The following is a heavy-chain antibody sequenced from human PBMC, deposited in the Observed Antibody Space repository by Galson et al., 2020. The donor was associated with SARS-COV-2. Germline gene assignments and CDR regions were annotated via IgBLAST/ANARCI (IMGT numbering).Heavy chain of an antibody. CDR1: GGSISSYY. V-gene: IGHV4-59*08. J-gene: IGHJ4*02. CDR3: ARQRRGGYMNY. Sequence: SETLSLTCTVSGGSISSYYWSWIRQPPGKGLDWIGYIYYSGSTNYNPSLKSRVTISVDTSKSQFTQELSSLTAAATAVYYCARQRRGGYMNYWGQGTLVTFSS. CDR2: IYYSGST. D-gene: IGHD1-26*01.